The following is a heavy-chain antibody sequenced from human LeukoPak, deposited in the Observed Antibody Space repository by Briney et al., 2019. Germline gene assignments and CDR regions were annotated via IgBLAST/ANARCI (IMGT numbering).Heavy chain of an antibody. Sequence: SETLPLTCTVSGGSISSYYWSWIRQPPGKGLEWIGYIYYSGSTNYNPSLKSRVTISVDTSKNQFSLKRSSVTAADTAVYYCARGGSFNYYYYYMDVWGKGTTVTVSS. CDR2: IYYSGST. D-gene: IGHD3-16*01. V-gene: IGHV4-59*01. CDR1: GGSISSYY. CDR3: ARGGSFNYYYYYMDV. J-gene: IGHJ6*03.